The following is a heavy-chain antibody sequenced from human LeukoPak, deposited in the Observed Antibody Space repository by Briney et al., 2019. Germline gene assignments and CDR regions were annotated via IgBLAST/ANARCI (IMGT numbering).Heavy chain of an antibody. CDR3: ARILYDYVWGSYRYTPLDY. J-gene: IGHJ4*02. CDR2: IFSNDEK. V-gene: IGHV2-26*02. D-gene: IGHD3-16*02. CDR1: GGSISSSSYY. Sequence: ETLSLTCTVSGGSISSSSYYWGWIRQPPGKALEWLAHIFSNDEKSYSTSLKSRLTISKDTSKSQVVLTMTNMDPVDTATYYCARILYDYVWGSYRYTPLDYWGQGTPVTVSS.